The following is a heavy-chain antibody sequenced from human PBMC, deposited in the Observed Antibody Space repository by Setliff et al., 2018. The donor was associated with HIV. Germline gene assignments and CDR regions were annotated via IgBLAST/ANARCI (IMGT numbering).Heavy chain of an antibody. Sequence: SVKVSCKASGGTFSSSAISWVRQAPGQGLEWMGGIIPIFDTANYAQKFQGRVTITADESTSTAYTELSSLRSEDTAIYYCARDPYGYCTTTTCYVPGYWGQGTLVTVSS. J-gene: IGHJ4*02. CDR3: ARDPYGYCTTTTCYVPGY. D-gene: IGHD2-2*03. CDR1: GGTFSSSA. CDR2: IIPIFDTA. V-gene: IGHV1-69*13.